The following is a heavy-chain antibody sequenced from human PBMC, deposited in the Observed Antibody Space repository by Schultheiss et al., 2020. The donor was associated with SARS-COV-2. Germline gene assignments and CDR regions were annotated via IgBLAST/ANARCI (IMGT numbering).Heavy chain of an antibody. CDR1: GGSFSGYY. CDR2: INHSGRT. V-gene: IGHV4-34*01. Sequence: SETLSLTCAVYGGSFSGYYWSWIRQPPGKGLEWIGEINHSGRTNYKLSLKSRVTISVDTSKNQFSLKLSSVTAADTAVYYCARHGGRFGSPYMDVWGKGTTVTVSS. J-gene: IGHJ6*03. CDR3: ARHGGRFGSPYMDV. D-gene: IGHD3-10*01.